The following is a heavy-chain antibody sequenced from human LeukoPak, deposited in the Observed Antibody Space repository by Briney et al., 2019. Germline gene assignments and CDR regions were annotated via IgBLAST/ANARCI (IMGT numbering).Heavy chain of an antibody. V-gene: IGHV4-59*11. CDR1: GGSISSHY. J-gene: IGHJ4*02. Sequence: SETPSLTCTVSGGSISSHYWSWIRQPLGKGLEWIGYFYNSENTNYNPSLMSRVTISVDPSKNRFSLKLSSVTAADTAVYFCARGGLAIDSWGQGTLVTVSS. D-gene: IGHD3-16*01. CDR2: FYNSENT. CDR3: ARGGLAIDS.